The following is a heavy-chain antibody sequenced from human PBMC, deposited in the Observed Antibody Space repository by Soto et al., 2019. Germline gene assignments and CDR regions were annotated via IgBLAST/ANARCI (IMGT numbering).Heavy chain of an antibody. D-gene: IGHD6-19*01. V-gene: IGHV3-7*01. CDR3: ASSSSGWYERRAHFDY. Sequence: GGSLRLSCAASGFTFSSYWMSWVRQAPGKGLEWVANIKQDGSEKYYVDSVKGRFTISRDNAKNSLYLQMNSLRAEDTAVYYCASSSSGWYERRAHFDYWGQGTLVTVSS. CDR1: GFTFSSYW. CDR2: IKQDGSEK. J-gene: IGHJ4*02.